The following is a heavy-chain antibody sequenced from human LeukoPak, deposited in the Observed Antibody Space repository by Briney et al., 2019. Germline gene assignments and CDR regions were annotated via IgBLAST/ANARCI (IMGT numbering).Heavy chain of an antibody. D-gene: IGHD2-15*01. CDR1: GGSISSYS. CDR3: ATHPPKVCTGGSCTDY. Sequence: SETLSLTCTVSGGSISSYSWSWIRQPPGKGLEWIGYIYYSGSTNYNPSLKSRGTISVDMSKNQFSLKLSSVTAADTAVYYCATHPPKVCTGGSCTDYWGQGTLVTVSS. V-gene: IGHV4-59*01. CDR2: IYYSGST. J-gene: IGHJ4*02.